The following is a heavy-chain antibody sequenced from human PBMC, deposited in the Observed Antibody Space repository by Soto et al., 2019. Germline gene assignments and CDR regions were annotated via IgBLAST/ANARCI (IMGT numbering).Heavy chain of an antibody. V-gene: IGHV2-5*02. CDR3: AHKGPEDWPLDY. CDR2: IYWDDSK. D-gene: IGHD3-9*01. J-gene: IGHJ4*02. CDR1: GFSLSTSGVG. Sequence: QITLKESGPTLVRPTQTLTLTCAFSGFSLSTSGVGVGWIRQPPGKALEWLAVIYWDDSKHYSPSLRSRLTITKDTSKSQVVLTMTNMDPMDTGTYYCAHKGPEDWPLDYWGQGTVVTVSS.